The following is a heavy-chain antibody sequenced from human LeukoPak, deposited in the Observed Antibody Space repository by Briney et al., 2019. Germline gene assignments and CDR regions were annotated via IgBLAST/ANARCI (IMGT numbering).Heavy chain of an antibody. V-gene: IGHV3-7*01. CDR3: ARSRTAYYNVYADF. D-gene: IGHD1-26*01. CDR1: GFTFSSYW. CDR2: IKEDGSEK. Sequence: GGSLRLSCVASGFTFSSYWMSWFRQAPAKGLEWVANIKEDGSEKYYAGYVKGRFTISRDNAKNSLSLQMSSLRDEDTAVFYCARSRTAYYNVYADFWGQGTLVTVSS. J-gene: IGHJ4*02.